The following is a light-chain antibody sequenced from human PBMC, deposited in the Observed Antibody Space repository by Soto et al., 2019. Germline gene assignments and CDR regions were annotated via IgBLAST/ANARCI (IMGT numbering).Light chain of an antibody. CDR2: PTS. CDR1: QYINTR. CDR3: HQRQSWPRT. V-gene: IGKV3-11*01. Sequence: EIVLTQSPATLSSFPGDRVTLSCMASQYINTRLAWYQHRPGQAHRLLIYPTSIRAAGIPARFSASGTGTDFTLTISDVQPEDFEVYYCHQRQSWPRTFGQGTKVDI. J-gene: IGKJ1*01.